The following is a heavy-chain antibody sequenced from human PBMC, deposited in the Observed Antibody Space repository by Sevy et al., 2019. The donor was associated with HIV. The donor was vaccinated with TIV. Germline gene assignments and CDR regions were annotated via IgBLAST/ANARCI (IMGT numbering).Heavy chain of an antibody. V-gene: IGHV4-38-2*02. CDR2: IYHSGST. Sequence: SETLSLTCAVSGYSISSGYYWGWIRQPPGKGLEWIGSIYHSGSTYYNPSLKSRVTISVDTSKNQFSLKPSSVTAADTAVYYCAREVGSSNWNDNWFDPWGQGTLVTVSS. J-gene: IGHJ5*02. CDR1: GYSISSGYY. CDR3: AREVGSSNWNDNWFDP. D-gene: IGHD1-1*01.